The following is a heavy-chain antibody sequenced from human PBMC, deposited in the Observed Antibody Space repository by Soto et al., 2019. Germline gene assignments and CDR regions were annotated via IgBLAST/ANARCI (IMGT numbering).Heavy chain of an antibody. D-gene: IGHD2-2*01. CDR3: ARGGYCSSTTCPHYYMDV. V-gene: IGHV3-48*01. Sequence: EVQLVESGGGLVQAGGSLRLSCAASGFTFGSYSMNWVRQAPGKGLEWVSYISSGSSTIYYAGSVKGRFTISRDNAKNSLYLQMNSLGAEDTAVYYCARGGYCSSTTCPHYYMDVWGKGTTVTVSS. CDR1: GFTFGSYS. CDR2: ISSGSSTI. J-gene: IGHJ6*03.